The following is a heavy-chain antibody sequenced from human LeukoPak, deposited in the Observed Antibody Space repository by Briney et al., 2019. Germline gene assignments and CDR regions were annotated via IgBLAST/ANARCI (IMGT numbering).Heavy chain of an antibody. CDR3: ARDPHEWWPSGGYYYYYYYMDV. D-gene: IGHD2-8*01. Sequence: ASVKVSFKASGYTFTSYAMNWVRQAPGQGLEWMGWINTNTGNPTYSQGFTGRFVLSLDTSVSTAYLQISSLKAEDTAVYYCARDPHEWWPSGGYYYYYYYMDVWGKGTTVTVSS. J-gene: IGHJ6*03. CDR1: GYTFTSYA. V-gene: IGHV7-4-1*02. CDR2: INTNTGNP.